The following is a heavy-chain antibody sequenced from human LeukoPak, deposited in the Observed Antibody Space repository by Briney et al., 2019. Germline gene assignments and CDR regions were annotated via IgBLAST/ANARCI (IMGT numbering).Heavy chain of an antibody. J-gene: IGHJ6*03. D-gene: IGHD2-2*01. V-gene: IGHV3-48*04. CDR3: VRDFEVPAAAPDYYYFYYMDV. CDR2: ISSGGTTI. Sequence: PWGSLRLSCAVSGFTFSVYGMNWVRQAPGKGLEWLSHISSGGTTIYYADSVKGRFTVSRDNVENSLFLQMNSLRVDDTAVYYCVRDFEVPAAAPDYYYFYYMDVWGTGTTVTVSS. CDR1: GFTFSVYG.